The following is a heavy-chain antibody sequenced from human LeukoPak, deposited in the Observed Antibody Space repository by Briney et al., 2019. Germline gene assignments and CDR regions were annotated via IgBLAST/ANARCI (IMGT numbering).Heavy chain of an antibody. V-gene: IGHV4-59*08. D-gene: IGHD2-2*01. CDR2: IYYSGST. J-gene: IGHJ4*02. Sequence: PSETLSLTCTVSGGSISNYYWSWIRQPPGEGLEWIGYIYYSGSTNYNPSLKSRVTISVDTSKNQFSLKLSSVTAADTAVYYCASLEKSAAGPYYFDYWGQGTLVTVSS. CDR3: ASLEKSAAGPYYFDY. CDR1: GGSISNYY.